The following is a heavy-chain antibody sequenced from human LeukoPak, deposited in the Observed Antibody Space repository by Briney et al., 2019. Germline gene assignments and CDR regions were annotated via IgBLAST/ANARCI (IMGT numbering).Heavy chain of an antibody. CDR2: ISYDGSNK. J-gene: IGHJ5*02. Sequence: GGSLRLSCAASGFTFSSYGMHWVRQAPGKGLEWVAVISYDGSNKYYADSVKGRFTISRDNSKNTLYLQMNSLRAEDTAVYYCAKAEQQLVPWFDPWGQGTLVTVSS. V-gene: IGHV3-30*18. D-gene: IGHD6-13*01. CDR1: GFTFSSYG. CDR3: AKAEQQLVPWFDP.